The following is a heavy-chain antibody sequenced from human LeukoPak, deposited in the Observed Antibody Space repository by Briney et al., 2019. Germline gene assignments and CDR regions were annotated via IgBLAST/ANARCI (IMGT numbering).Heavy chain of an antibody. V-gene: IGHV4-30-2*01. J-gene: IGHJ4*02. CDR1: GGSISSGGDS. CDR3: ARSKRTGGYYLDY. D-gene: IGHD1-1*01. CDR2: IYHSGRT. Sequence: TLSLTCAVSGGSISSGGDSWSWIRQPPGKGLEWIGYIYHSGRTYYNPSLKSRVTISVDRSKNQFSLKLSSVTAADTDVYYCARSKRTGGYYLDYWGQGAVVTVSS.